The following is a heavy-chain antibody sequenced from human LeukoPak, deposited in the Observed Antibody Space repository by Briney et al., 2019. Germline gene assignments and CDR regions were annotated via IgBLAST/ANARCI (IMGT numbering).Heavy chain of an antibody. Sequence: LGASVKVSCKASGGTFSSYAISWVRQAPGQGLEWMGGIIPIFGTANYAQKFQGRVTITADESTSTAYMELSSLRSEDTAVYYCAGAYSGSYEATFDYWGQGTLVTVSS. CDR3: AGAYSGSYEATFDY. CDR2: IIPIFGTA. J-gene: IGHJ4*02. V-gene: IGHV1-69*13. D-gene: IGHD1-26*01. CDR1: GGTFSSYA.